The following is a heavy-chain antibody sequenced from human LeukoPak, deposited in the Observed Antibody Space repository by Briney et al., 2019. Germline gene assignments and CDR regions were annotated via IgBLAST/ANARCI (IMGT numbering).Heavy chain of an antibody. Sequence: ASVKVSCKASGYTFTGYYMHWVRQAPGQGLEWMGWINPNSGGTNYAQKFQGRVTITRDKSISTAYMELSRLRSDDTAVYYCARAQIRRGYSIGWGYWGKGALVTV. V-gene: IGHV1-2*02. D-gene: IGHD6-25*01. CDR1: GYTFTGYY. CDR3: ARAQIRRGYSIGWGY. J-gene: IGHJ4*02. CDR2: INPNSGGT.